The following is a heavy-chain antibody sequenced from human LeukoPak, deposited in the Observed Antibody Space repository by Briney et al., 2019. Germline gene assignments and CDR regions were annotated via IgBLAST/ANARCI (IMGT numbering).Heavy chain of an antibody. CDR3: ARFSGALDAFDI. CDR1: GYPFTSYY. V-gene: IGHV1-46*01. CDR2: INPSDDNT. J-gene: IGHJ3*02. D-gene: IGHD1-26*01. Sequence: ASVKVSCKASGYPFTSYYMHWVRQAPGQGLEWMGIINPSDDNTRYAQKFQGRVTMTTDTSTSTAYMELRSLRSDDTAVYYCARFSGALDAFDIWGQGTMVTVSS.